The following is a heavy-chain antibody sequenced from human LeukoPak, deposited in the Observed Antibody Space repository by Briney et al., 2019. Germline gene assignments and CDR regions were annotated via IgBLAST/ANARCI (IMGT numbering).Heavy chain of an antibody. Sequence: SVKASCKASGGTFSSYAISWVRQAPGQGLEWMGGIIPIFGTANYAQKFQGRVTITADEPTSTAYMELSSLRSEDTAVYYCARYCSSTSCYTYFDYWGQGTLVTVSS. V-gene: IGHV1-69*13. J-gene: IGHJ4*02. D-gene: IGHD2-2*02. CDR2: IIPIFGTA. CDR3: ARYCSSTSCYTYFDY. CDR1: GGTFSSYA.